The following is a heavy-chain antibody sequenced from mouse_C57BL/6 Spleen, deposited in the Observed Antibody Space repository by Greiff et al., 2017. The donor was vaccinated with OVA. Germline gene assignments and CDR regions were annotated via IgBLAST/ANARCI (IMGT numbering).Heavy chain of an antibody. V-gene: IGHV1-74*01. CDR1: GYTFTSYW. CDR2: IPPSDSDT. CDR3: ANLYYAMDY. Sequence: VQLQQPGAELVKPGASVKVSCKASGYTFTSYWMHWVKQRPGQGLEWIGRIPPSDSDTNYNQKFKGKATLTVDTSSRTAYMQRSRLTSEDSSVYYSANLYYAMDYWGQGTSVTVSS. J-gene: IGHJ4*01.